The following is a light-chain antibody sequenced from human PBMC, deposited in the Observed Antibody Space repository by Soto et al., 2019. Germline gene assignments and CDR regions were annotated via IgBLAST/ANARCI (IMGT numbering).Light chain of an antibody. CDR2: DAY. J-gene: IGKJ3*01. V-gene: IGKV1-33*01. CDR1: QDIGNS. CDR3: QKSDHLPL. Sequence: DIQMTQSPPSLSASVGDRVTITCQASQDIGNSLNWYQHKPGKAPKLVIYDAYNLETGVPSTFGGSGYGTDFTFIISSLRPEDIATYYCQKSDHLPLFGPGTKVDIK.